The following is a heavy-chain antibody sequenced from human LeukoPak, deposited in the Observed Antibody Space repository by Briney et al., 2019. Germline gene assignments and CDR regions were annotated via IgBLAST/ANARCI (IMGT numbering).Heavy chain of an antibody. D-gene: IGHD6-13*01. Sequence: SETLSLTCTVSGYSISSGYYWGWIRQPPGRGLEWIGSIYHSGSTYYNPSLKSRVTISVDTSKNQFSLKPSSVTAADTAVYYCARDEYSSSWYKDYYYYMDVWGKGTTVTVSS. CDR1: GYSISSGYY. CDR2: IYHSGST. J-gene: IGHJ6*03. CDR3: ARDEYSSSWYKDYYYYMDV. V-gene: IGHV4-38-2*02.